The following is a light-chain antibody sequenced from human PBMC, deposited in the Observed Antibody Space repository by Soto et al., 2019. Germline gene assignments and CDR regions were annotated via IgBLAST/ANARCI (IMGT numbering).Light chain of an antibody. Sequence: AIRMAQSPSSFSASTGDRITITCRASQGISSDLAWYQQKPGRAPKLLIYAASTLQSDIPSRFSGSGSGTDFTLTISCLQSEDFATYYCQQYYSYPYTFGQGTKLEIK. CDR2: AAS. J-gene: IGKJ2*01. V-gene: IGKV1-8*01. CDR3: QQYYSYPYT. CDR1: QGISSD.